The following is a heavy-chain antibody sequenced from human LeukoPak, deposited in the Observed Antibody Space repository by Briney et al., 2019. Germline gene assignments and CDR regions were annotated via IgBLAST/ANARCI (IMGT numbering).Heavy chain of an antibody. D-gene: IGHD1-26*01. CDR3: ARVVGATSRTRDFEDY. J-gene: IGHJ4*02. CDR1: GGSISSISYY. Sequence: SETLSLTCTVSGGSISSISYYWGWIRQPPGKGLGWIGGIYYRGSTYYNPSLKSRVTISVDTSKNQFSMKLSSVTAADTAVYYCARVVGATSRTRDFEDYWGQGTLVTVSS. CDR2: IYYRGST. V-gene: IGHV4-39*07.